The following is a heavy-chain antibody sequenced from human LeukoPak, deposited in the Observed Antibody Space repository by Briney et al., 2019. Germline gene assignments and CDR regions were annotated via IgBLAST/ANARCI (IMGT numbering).Heavy chain of an antibody. CDR2: IIPILGIA. J-gene: IGHJ4*02. CDR1: GGTFSSYA. V-gene: IGHV1-69*04. CDR3: ARDMNRGLGYCSGGSCYGD. Sequence: ASVTVSCKASGGTFSSYAISWVRQAPGQGLEWMGRIIPILGIANYAQKFQGRVTITADKSTSTAYMELSSLRSEDTAVYYCARDMNRGLGYCSGGSCYGDWGQGTLVTVSS. D-gene: IGHD2-15*01.